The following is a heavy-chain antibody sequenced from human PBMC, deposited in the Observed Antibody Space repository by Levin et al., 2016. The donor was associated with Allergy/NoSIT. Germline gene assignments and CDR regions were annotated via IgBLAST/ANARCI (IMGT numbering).Heavy chain of an antibody. CDR3: ARGIMGYCSGGSCYGYYYVMDV. D-gene: IGHD2-15*01. CDR2: IYYSGST. J-gene: IGHJ6*02. CDR1: GGSISSYY. Sequence: SETLSLTCTVSGGSISSYYWIWIRQPPGKGLEYIGYIYYSGSTNYNPSLKSRVTISVDTSKSQFSLRLSSVTAADTAVYYCARGIMGYCSGGSCYGYYYVMDVWGQGTTVTSP. V-gene: IGHV4-59*01.